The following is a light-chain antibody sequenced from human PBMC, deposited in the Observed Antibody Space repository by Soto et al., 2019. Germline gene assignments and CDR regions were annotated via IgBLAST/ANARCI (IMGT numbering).Light chain of an antibody. CDR3: QQYDYWPRT. J-gene: IGKJ1*01. Sequence: LVMTQSPATLSVSPGESATLSCRASQSISSSKLAWYQQNPGQAPRLLLFGVSNRATGIPARFSGSGSGTEFSLTISSLQSEDFAVYYCQQYDYWPRTFGQGTKVDIK. V-gene: IGKV3-15*01. CDR1: QSISSS. CDR2: GVS.